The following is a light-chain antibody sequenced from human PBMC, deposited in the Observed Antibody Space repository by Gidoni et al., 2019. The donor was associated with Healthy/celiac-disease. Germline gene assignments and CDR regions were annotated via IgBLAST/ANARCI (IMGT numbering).Light chain of an antibody. CDR2: GKN. Sequence: SSELTQDPAVSVALGQTVRITCQGDSLRSYYASWYQQKQGQAPVLVIYGKNNRPSGIPDRFSGSSSGNTASLTITGAQEEDEADYYCNSRDSSGNREVFGTGTKVTVL. V-gene: IGLV3-19*01. J-gene: IGLJ1*01. CDR1: SLRSYY. CDR3: NSRDSSGNREV.